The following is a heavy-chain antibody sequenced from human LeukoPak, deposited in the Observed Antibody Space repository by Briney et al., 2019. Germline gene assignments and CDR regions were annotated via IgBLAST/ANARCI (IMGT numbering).Heavy chain of an antibody. CDR2: IIPIFGTA. CDR1: GGTFSSYA. V-gene: IGHV1-69*13. Sequence: ASVKVSCKASGGTFSSYAISWVRQAPGQGLEWMGGIIPIFGTANYAQKFQGRVTITADESTSTAYMELSSLRSEDTAVYYCARVYGLLWFGSLDYWGQGTLVTVSS. J-gene: IGHJ4*02. D-gene: IGHD3-10*01. CDR3: ARVYGLLWFGSLDY.